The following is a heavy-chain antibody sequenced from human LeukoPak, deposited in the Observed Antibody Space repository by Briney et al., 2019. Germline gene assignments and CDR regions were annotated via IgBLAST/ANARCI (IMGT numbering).Heavy chain of an antibody. CDR1: GFTFNTYT. CDR3: ARGNSRWLALSWFDP. D-gene: IGHD6-19*01. Sequence: GGSLRLSCAASGFTFNTYTMNWVRQAPGKGLEWVSYISGSSGIIDYADSVRGRFTISRDNAKNSLYLQMNSLRAEDTAVYYCARGNSRWLALSWFDPWGQGTLVTVSS. J-gene: IGHJ5*02. V-gene: IGHV3-48*01. CDR2: ISGSSGII.